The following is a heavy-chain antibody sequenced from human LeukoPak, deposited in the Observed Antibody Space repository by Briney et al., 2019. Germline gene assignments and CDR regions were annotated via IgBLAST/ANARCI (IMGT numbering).Heavy chain of an antibody. CDR2: INHSGST. CDR3: ARKGIRFLEWLTPYFDY. J-gene: IGHJ4*02. V-gene: IGHV4-34*01. CDR1: GGSFSGYY. Sequence: SETLSLTCAVYGGSFSGYYRSWIRQPPGKWLEWIGEINHSGSTNYNPSLKSRVTISVDTSKNQFSLKLSSVTAADTAVYYCARKGIRFLEWLTPYFDYWGQGTLVTVSS. D-gene: IGHD3-3*01.